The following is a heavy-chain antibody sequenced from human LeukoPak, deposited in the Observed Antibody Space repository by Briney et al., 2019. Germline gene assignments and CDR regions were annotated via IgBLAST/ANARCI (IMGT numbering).Heavy chain of an antibody. Sequence: QPGGSLRLSCAASGFTFDDYAMHWVRQAPGKGLEWVSGISWNSGSIGYADSVKGRFTISRDNAKNSLYLQMNSLRAEDTALYYCAKDNYDILTGPTGGPDYWGQGTLVTVSS. V-gene: IGHV3-9*01. CDR2: ISWNSGSI. CDR3: AKDNYDILTGPTGGPDY. D-gene: IGHD3-9*01. CDR1: GFTFDDYA. J-gene: IGHJ4*02.